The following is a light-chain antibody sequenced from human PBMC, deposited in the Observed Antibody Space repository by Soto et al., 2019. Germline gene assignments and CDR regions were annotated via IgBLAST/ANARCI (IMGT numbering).Light chain of an antibody. CDR2: DDG. CDR1: SIGSKS. Sequence: SYYLTQPPSVSVAPVQTARITCEGDSIGSKSVHWYQQKPGQAPVLVVYDDGGRPSGITERFSGSNSGNTASLTLSRVEAGDEAAYYCQVRIGTSDXPGVLGPGTKVXV. J-gene: IGLJ1*01. CDR3: QVRIGTSDXPGV. V-gene: IGLV3-21*02.